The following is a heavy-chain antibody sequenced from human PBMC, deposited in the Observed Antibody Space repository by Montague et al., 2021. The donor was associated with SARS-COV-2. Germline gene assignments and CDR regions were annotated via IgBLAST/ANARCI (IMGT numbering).Heavy chain of an antibody. J-gene: IGHJ4*02. Sequence: SETLSLTCAVSTEAFNGEYWSSCRRHPGEDRVGCGEVSHHGSATNNQPLKSRGTTSLDTYWKKVSLRLTSVTAAETATYYCARGVYNRVIFVIRPRYYFDYWGQGNMVAVSA. V-gene: IGHV4-34*04. CDR3: ARGVYNRVIFVIRPRYYFDY. CDR1: TEAFNGEY. CDR2: VSHHGSA. D-gene: IGHD3-9*01.